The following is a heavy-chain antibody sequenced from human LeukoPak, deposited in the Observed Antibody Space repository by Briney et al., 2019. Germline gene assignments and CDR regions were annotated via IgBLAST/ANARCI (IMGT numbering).Heavy chain of an antibody. Sequence: GASVKVSCKASGYTFTSYGIIWVRQAPGQGLEWMGWINPNSGGTNYAQKFQGRVTMTRDTSISTAYMELTSLRSDDTAMFYCARGQKPYTGYDYPGGYGLDAWGQGTTVTVSS. D-gene: IGHD5-12*01. V-gene: IGHV1-2*02. CDR2: INPNSGGT. J-gene: IGHJ6*02. CDR1: GYTFTSYG. CDR3: ARGQKPYTGYDYPGGYGLDA.